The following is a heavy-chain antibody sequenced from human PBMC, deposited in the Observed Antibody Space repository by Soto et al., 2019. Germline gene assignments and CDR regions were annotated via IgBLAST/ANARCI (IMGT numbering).Heavy chain of an antibody. CDR3: ARDRYCSGGSCYHFDY. V-gene: IGHV1-18*01. Sequence: QVQLVQSGAEVKKPGASVNVSCKASGYTFTSYGISWVRQAPGQGLEWMGWSSAYNGNTNYAQKLQGRVTMTTGTSTSTAYMELRSLRSDDTAVYYCARDRYCSGGSCYHFDYWGQGTLVTVSS. CDR1: GYTFTSYG. D-gene: IGHD2-15*01. J-gene: IGHJ4*02. CDR2: SSAYNGNT.